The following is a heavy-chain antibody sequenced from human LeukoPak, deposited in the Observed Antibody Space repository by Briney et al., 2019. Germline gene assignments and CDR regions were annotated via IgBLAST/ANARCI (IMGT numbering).Heavy chain of an antibody. CDR3: AKDGTTIAAAGNEVDV. D-gene: IGHD6-13*01. Sequence: HSGGSLRLSCAASGFTFSSYAMSWVRQAPGKGLEWVSAISGSGGSTYFADSVKGRFTISRDNSKNTLYLQMNSLRAEDTAVYYCAKDGTTIAAAGNEVDVWGQGTTVTVSS. V-gene: IGHV3-23*01. CDR1: GFTFSSYA. J-gene: IGHJ6*02. CDR2: ISGSGGST.